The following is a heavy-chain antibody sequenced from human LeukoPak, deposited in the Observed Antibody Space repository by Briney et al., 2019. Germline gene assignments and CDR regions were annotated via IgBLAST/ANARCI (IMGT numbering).Heavy chain of an antibody. D-gene: IGHD3-16*01. CDR3: ARDQAQGGSYHFDY. V-gene: IGHV4-30-2*01. Sequence: SQTLFLTCTVSGGSISSGGYYRSWIRQPPGKGLEWIGYIYHSGSTYYNPSLKSRVTISVDRSKNQFSLKLSSVTAADTAVYYCARDQAQGGSYHFDYWGQGTLVTVSS. CDR1: GGSISSGGYY. J-gene: IGHJ4*02. CDR2: IYHSGST.